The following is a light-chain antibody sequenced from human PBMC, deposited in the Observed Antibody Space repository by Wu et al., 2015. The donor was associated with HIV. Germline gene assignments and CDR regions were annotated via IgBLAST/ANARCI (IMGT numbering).Light chain of an antibody. Sequence: DIQMTQSPSTLSASVGDRVTITCRASQSISSWLAWYQQKPGKAPKLLISAASSLHSGVPSRFTGSGSGTEFTLTISSLQPDDFATYYCQQYDRPWTFGQGTKVEV. V-gene: IGKV1-5*01. J-gene: IGKJ1*01. CDR1: QSISSW. CDR2: AAS. CDR3: QQYDRPWT.